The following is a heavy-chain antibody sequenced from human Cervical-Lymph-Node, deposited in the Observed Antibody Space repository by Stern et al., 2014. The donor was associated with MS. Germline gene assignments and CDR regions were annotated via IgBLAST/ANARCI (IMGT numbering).Heavy chain of an antibody. CDR2: ISYDGSNK. V-gene: IGHV3-30-3*01. D-gene: IGHD3-22*01. CDR1: GFTFSTYA. Sequence: VQLLESGGGVVQPGRSLRLSSAASGFTFSTYAMHWVRQAPGKGLEWVAVISYDGSNKNYADSVKGRFTISRDNSKNTLYLQINSLRAEDTAVYYCARDRWYYDSSGLFDYWGQGTLVTVSS. CDR3: ARDRWYYDSSGLFDY. J-gene: IGHJ4*02.